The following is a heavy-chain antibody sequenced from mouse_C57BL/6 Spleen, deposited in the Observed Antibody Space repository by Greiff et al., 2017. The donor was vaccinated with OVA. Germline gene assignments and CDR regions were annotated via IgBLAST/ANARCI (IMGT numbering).Heavy chain of an antibody. CDR1: GYTFPSYW. J-gene: IGHJ3*01. CDR2: IDPSDSET. V-gene: IGHV1-52*01. D-gene: IGHD2-4*01. CDR3: ARDDDDVFAY. Sequence: VKQSCKASGYTFPSYWMHWVKQRPIQGLEWIGNIDPSDSETHYNQKFKDKATLTVDKSSSKAYMQISSLTSEDSAVYYCARDDDDVFAYWGQGTLVTVSA.